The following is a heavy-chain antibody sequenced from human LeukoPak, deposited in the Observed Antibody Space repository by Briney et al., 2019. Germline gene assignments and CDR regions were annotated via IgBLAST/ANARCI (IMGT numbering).Heavy chain of an antibody. V-gene: IGHV4-4*07. CDR3: ASSGQNSSSSGVYFDY. CDR1: GDSISPYY. CDR2: IYTSGST. D-gene: IGHD6-6*01. J-gene: IGHJ4*02. Sequence: SETLSLTCTVSGDSISPYYWSWIRQPAGKGLEWIGRIYTSGSTIYNPSLESRVTMSVDTSRNQFSLKLSSVTAADTAVYYCASSGQNSSSSGVYFDYWGQGTLVTVSS.